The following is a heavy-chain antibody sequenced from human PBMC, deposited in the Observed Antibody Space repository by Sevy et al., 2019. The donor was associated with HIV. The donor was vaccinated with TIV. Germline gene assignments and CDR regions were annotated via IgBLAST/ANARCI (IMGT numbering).Heavy chain of an antibody. CDR2: IIPIFGTA. CDR1: GGTFSSYA. J-gene: IGHJ5*02. Sequence: ASVKVSCKASGGTFSSYAISWVRQAPGQGLEWMGGIIPIFGTANYAQKFQGRVTITADESTSTAYMELSSLRSEDTAVYYCAREVLGSSGWYGWFDPWGQRTLVTVSS. V-gene: IGHV1-69*13. D-gene: IGHD6-19*01. CDR3: AREVLGSSGWYGWFDP.